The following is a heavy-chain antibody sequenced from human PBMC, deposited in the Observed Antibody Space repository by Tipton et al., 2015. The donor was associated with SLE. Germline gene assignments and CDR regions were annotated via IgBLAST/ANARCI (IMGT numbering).Heavy chain of an antibody. CDR3: ARDKNDYLTGYYTQGALYMDV. D-gene: IGHD3-9*01. CDR1: GGSISSGDYY. V-gene: IGHV4-31*03. CDR2: IYYRGRT. Sequence: TLSLTCTVSGGSISSGDYYWSWIRQHPGKGLEWIGDIYYRGRTYYNPSLKSRVTISVDTSKNQFSLKLSSVTAADTAVYYCARDKNDYLTGYYTQGALYMDVWGKGATVTVSS. J-gene: IGHJ6*03.